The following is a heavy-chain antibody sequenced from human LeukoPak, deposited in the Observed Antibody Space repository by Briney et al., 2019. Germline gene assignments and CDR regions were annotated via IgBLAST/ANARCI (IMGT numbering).Heavy chain of an antibody. CDR2: IIPILGIA. V-gene: IGHV1-69*04. CDR1: GGTFSSYA. CDR3: ARDHTVRGVIYDY. Sequence: ASVKVSCKASGGTFSSYAISWVRQAPGQGLEWMGRIIPILGIANYAQKFQGRVTITADKSTSTAYMELSSLRSEDTAVYYCARDHTVRGVIYDYWGQGTLVTVSS. D-gene: IGHD3-10*01. J-gene: IGHJ4*02.